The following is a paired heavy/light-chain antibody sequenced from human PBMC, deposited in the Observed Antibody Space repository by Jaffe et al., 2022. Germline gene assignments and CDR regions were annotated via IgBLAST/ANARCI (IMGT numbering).Light chain of an antibody. J-gene: IGLJ2*01. CDR2: KDS. V-gene: IGLV3-25*03. Sequence: SYELTQPPSVSVSPGQTARITCSGDALPKQYGYWYQQKPGQAPVLVIYKDSERPSGIPERFSGSSSGTTVTLTISGVQAEDEADYYCQSADSSGVPIRVVFGGGTKLTVL. CDR1: ALPKQY. CDR3: QSADSSGVPIRVV.
Heavy chain of an antibody. J-gene: IGHJ4*02. V-gene: IGHV2-70*20. CDR3: ARTQYSGSYFYFDY. CDR2: IDWDDDK. D-gene: IGHD1-26*01. Sequence: QVTLRESGPALVKPTQTLTLTCTFSGFSLSTSAMCVSWVRQPPGKALEWLALIDWDDDKYYSTSLKTRLTISKDTSKNQVVLTMTNMDPVDTATYYCARTQYSGSYFYFDYWGQGTLVTVSS. CDR1: GFSLSTSAMC.